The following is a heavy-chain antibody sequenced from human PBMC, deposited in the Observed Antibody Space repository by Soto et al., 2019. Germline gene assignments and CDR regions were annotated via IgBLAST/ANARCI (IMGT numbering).Heavy chain of an antibody. D-gene: IGHD3-10*01. CDR1: GYSISRGFY. CDR3: ARSSLRGVFDP. Sequence: KPSETLSLTCGVSGYSISRGFYWDWIREPPGKGLEWIGRIYHSGTSSYNPSLKSRVTISVDTSKNQFYLKVNSVTAADTAVYYCARSSLRGVFDPWGQGTLVTVSS. CDR2: IYHSGTS. J-gene: IGHJ5*02. V-gene: IGHV4-38-2*01.